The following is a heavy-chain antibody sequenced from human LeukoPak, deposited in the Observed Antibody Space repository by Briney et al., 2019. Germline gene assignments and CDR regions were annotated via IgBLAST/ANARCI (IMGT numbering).Heavy chain of an antibody. CDR3: VKDHNGWSDEVDY. J-gene: IGHJ4*02. V-gene: IGHV3-64D*06. Sequence: GGSLRLSCSASGFTFSSYAMHWVRQAPGKGLEYVSAISSNGGSTYYADSVKGRFTISRDNSKNTLYLQMSSLRAEDTAVYYCVKDHNGWSDEVDYWGQGTLVTVSS. D-gene: IGHD1-1*01. CDR2: ISSNGGST. CDR1: GFTFSSYA.